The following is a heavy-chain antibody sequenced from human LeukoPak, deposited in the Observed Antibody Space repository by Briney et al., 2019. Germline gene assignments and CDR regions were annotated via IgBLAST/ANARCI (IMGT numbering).Heavy chain of an antibody. CDR2: INPSGGST. CDR1: GYTFTSYY. J-gene: IGHJ4*02. CDR3: ARDIEAAGLFFDY. Sequence: VASVKASCRASGYTFTSYYMHWVRQAPGQGLEWMGIINPSGGSTSYAQKFQGRVTMTRDTSTSTVYMELSSLRSEDTAVYYCARDIEAAGLFFDYWGQGTLVTVSS. V-gene: IGHV1-46*01. D-gene: IGHD6-13*01.